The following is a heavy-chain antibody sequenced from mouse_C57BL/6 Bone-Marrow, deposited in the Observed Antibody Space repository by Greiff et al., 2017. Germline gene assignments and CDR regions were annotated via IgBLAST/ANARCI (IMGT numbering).Heavy chain of an antibody. D-gene: IGHD2-4*01. CDR3: ARASHYDYAVRYFDY. J-gene: IGHJ2*01. V-gene: IGHV1-80*01. Sequence: VQLQQSGAELVKPGASVKISCKASGYAFSSYWMNWVKQRPGKGLVWIGQIYPGDGDTNYNGKFKGKATLTADKSSRPAYMPLSSLTSEDSAVYFGARASHYDYAVRYFDYWGQGTTLTVSS. CDR1: GYAFSSYW. CDR2: IYPGDGDT.